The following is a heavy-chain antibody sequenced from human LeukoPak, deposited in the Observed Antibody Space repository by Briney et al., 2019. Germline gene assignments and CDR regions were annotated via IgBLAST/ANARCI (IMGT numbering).Heavy chain of an antibody. CDR2: ISYDGSNK. Sequence: GRSLRLSCAASGFTFSSYAMHWVRQAPGKGLEWVAVISYDGSNKYYADSVKGRFTISRDNSKNTLYLQMNSMRAEDTAVYYCARDPAMIVPDYWGQGTLVTVSS. CDR1: GFTFSSYA. CDR3: ARDPAMIVPDY. V-gene: IGHV3-30-3*01. D-gene: IGHD3-22*01. J-gene: IGHJ4*02.